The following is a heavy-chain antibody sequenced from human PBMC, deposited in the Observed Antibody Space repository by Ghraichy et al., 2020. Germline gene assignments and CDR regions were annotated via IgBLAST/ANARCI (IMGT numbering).Heavy chain of an antibody. CDR1: GGSISSYY. J-gene: IGHJ5*02. CDR2: IYYSGST. V-gene: IGHV4-59*01. CDR3: ARMNCSGGSCYLGWFDP. Sequence: SETLSLTCTVSGGSISSYYWSWIRQPPGKGLEWIGYIYYSGSTNYNPSLKSRVTISVDTSKNQFSLKLSSVTAADTAVYYCARMNCSGGSCYLGWFDPWGQGTLVTVSS. D-gene: IGHD2-15*01.